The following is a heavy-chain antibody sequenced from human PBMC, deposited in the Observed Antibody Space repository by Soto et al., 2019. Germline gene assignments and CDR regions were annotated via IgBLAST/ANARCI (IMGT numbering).Heavy chain of an antibody. CDR2: IDWEEEK. Sequence: SGPTLVNPKQTLILTCAFSGFSLSRKGMSVSWIRQPPGKALEFLALIDWEEEKFYSPSLRTRLTVSKDTSKSQVVLTLTNVDPVDTATYYCTKGGIPRRYNIPKVDFDYWGQGSLVTVSS. D-gene: IGHD1-1*01. CDR3: TKGGIPRRYNIPKVDFDY. J-gene: IGHJ4*02. CDR1: GFSLSRKGMS. V-gene: IGHV2-70*01.